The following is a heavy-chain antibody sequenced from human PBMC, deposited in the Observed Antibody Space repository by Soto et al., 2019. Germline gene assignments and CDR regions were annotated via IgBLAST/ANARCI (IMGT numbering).Heavy chain of an antibody. D-gene: IGHD3-3*01. CDR3: ARHGANYDFWSGRSY. V-gene: IGHV3-23*01. CDR2: IGGSDATT. CDR1: GFTFSNYA. Sequence: GGSLRLSCAASGFTFSNYAMSWVRQAPGKGLEWVSSIGGSDATTYYADSVKGRFTISRDNSKNTMFLQMNSLRAEDTAVYYCARHGANYDFWSGRSYWG. J-gene: IGHJ4*01.